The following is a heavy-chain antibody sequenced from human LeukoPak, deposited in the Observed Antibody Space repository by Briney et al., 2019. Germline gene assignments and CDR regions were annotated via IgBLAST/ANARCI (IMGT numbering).Heavy chain of an antibody. V-gene: IGHV3-23*01. CDR2: ISGGGDTT. Sequence: GGSLRLSCAASGFTFAGYAMGWVRQGPGKGLEWVSDISGGGDTTYYADSVKGRFTISRDNSKNTLYLQMNSLRAEDTAVYYCAKGRLVPAALLDYWGQGTLVTVSS. J-gene: IGHJ4*02. CDR3: AKGRLVPAALLDY. CDR1: GFTFAGYA. D-gene: IGHD2-2*01.